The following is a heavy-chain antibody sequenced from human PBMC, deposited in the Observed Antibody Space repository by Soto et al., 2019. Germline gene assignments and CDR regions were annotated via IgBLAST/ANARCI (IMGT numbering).Heavy chain of an antibody. CDR2: IYNSGST. Sequence: QLQLQESGPGLVKPSETLSLTCTVSGGSISSSNYYWGWLRQPPGKGLEWIGTIYNSGSTYYNPSLKSRVTISVDTSKDQFSLKLSSVTAADAAVYYCARRGSGSYSDYWGQGTLVTVSS. V-gene: IGHV4-39*01. J-gene: IGHJ4*02. D-gene: IGHD3-10*01. CDR3: ARRGSGSYSDY. CDR1: GGSISSSNYY.